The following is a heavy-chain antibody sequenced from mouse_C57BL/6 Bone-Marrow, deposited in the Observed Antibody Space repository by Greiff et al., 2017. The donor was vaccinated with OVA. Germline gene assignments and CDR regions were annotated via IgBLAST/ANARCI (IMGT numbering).Heavy chain of an antibody. J-gene: IGHJ4*01. Sequence: QVQLQQPGAELVKPGASVKLSCKASGYTFTSYWMQWVKQRPGQGLEWIGEIDPSDSYTNYNQKFKGKGTLTVDTSSSTAYMQLSSRTSEDSAVYYCARGGDYYGSSPLYAMDYWGQGTSVTVSS. CDR3: ARGGDYYGSSPLYAMDY. V-gene: IGHV1-50*01. D-gene: IGHD1-1*01. CDR2: IDPSDSYT. CDR1: GYTFTSYW.